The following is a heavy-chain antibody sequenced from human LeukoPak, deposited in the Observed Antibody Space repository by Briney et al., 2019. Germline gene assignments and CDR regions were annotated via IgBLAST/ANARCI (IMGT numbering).Heavy chain of an antibody. J-gene: IGHJ6*03. CDR2: IYFSGSA. D-gene: IGHD5-18*01. Sequence: SETLSLTCTVSGDSISSDYWCWIWHPPREGQGWVGYIYFSGSANYNPSPKSRVAISVAESKNKFPLNLNSVTSAATAVYYFLRTTGGGYTYDLFYYYYMYGSNKGTTVTISS. V-gene: IGHV4-59*01. CDR1: GDSISSDY. CDR3: LRTTGGGYTYDLFYYYYMYG.